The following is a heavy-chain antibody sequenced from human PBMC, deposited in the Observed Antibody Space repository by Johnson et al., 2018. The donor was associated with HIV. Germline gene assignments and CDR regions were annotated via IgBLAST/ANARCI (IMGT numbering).Heavy chain of an antibody. CDR3: TTGDWSGGRCNAFDI. J-gene: IGHJ3*02. D-gene: IGHD2-15*01. CDR1: GFTFSDVW. V-gene: IGHV3-15*01. CDR2: IKTKTEGGTT. Sequence: VQLVESGGGSVKPGDSLRLSCAASGFTFSDVWMTWVRQAPGRGLEWLGRIKTKTEGGTTDYAAPVKGRFTISRDDSINTVYLQMNSLKSEDMAVYYCTTGDWSGGRCNAFDIRGQGTMVTVSA.